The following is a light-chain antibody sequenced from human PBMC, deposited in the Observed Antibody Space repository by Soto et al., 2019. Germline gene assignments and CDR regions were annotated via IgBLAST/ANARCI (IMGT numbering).Light chain of an antibody. J-gene: IGKJ5*01. V-gene: IGKV1-12*01. Sequence: DIQMTQSPSSVSASVGDRVTITCRASQGISIWLAWYQHKPGKAPKLLIYAASSLKTGVPSRFSGSGSGREFTLTISSLQPEDFAVYYCQQYSNWPPITVGQGTRLEIK. CDR2: AAS. CDR3: QQYSNWPPIT. CDR1: QGISIW.